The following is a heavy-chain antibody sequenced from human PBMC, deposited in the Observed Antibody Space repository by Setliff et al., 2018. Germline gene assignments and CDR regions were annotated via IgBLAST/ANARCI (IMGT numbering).Heavy chain of an antibody. V-gene: IGHV4-39*01. CDR1: GGSISSSNW. CDR3: ARTGTYRYFDY. J-gene: IGHJ4*02. D-gene: IGHD1-1*01. Sequence: PSETLSLTCTVSGGSISSSNWWTWVRQPPGKGLEWIGRIHYRGTTYSNASLASRLTISVDTAKNQFSLKLTSVTAADTAVYYCARTGTYRYFDYWGQGTRVTVSS. CDR2: IHYRGTT.